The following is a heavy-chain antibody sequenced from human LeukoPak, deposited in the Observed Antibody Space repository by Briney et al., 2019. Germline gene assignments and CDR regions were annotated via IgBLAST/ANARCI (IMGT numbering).Heavy chain of an antibody. CDR3: AKLPTWSSTRDAFDI. CDR2: ISGSGGST. J-gene: IGHJ3*02. Sequence: GGSLRLSCAASGFTFSSYAMSWVRQAPGKGLEWVSAISGSGGSTYYADSVKGQFTISRDNSKNTLYLQMNSLRAEDTAVYYCAKLPTWSSTRDAFDIWGQGTMVTVSS. D-gene: IGHD2-2*01. V-gene: IGHV3-23*01. CDR1: GFTFSSYA.